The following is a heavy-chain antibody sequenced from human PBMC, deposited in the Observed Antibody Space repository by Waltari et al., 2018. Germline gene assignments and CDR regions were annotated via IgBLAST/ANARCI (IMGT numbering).Heavy chain of an antibody. D-gene: IGHD2-21*01. CDR2: IYSGGST. J-gene: IGHJ4*02. V-gene: IGHV3-66*02. CDR1: GFTFSNAW. CDR3: ARDSLEFDY. Sequence: EVQLVESGGGLVKPGGSLRLSCAASGFTFSNAWMSWVRQAPGKGLEWVSVIYSGGSTYYADSVKGRFTISRDNSKNTLYLQMNSLRAEDTAVYYCARDSLEFDYWGQGTLVTVSS.